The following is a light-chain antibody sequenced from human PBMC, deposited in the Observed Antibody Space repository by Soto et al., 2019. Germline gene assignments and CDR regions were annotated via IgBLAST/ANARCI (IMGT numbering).Light chain of an antibody. CDR2: DAS. V-gene: IGKV3-15*01. Sequence: EIVMTHSHATLSVSPCERVTLFLSARQSVGSNLAWYQQTPGQALRVVIYDASTRATVIPARFSGSGSGTEFTLTISSLQSEDFAVYYCQQYDTWPLTFGGGTKVDI. J-gene: IGKJ4*01. CDR1: QSVGSN. CDR3: QQYDTWPLT.